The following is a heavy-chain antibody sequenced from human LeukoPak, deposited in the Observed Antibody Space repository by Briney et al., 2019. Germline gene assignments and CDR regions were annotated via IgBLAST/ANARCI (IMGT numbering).Heavy chain of an antibody. Sequence: GGSLRLSCAASKFPVSSNYMTWVRQAPGKGLEWVSVIYRDDSAYYADSVKGRFTISRDNSKSTLYLQMNSLRADDTAVYYCARDFVTAEALDIWGHGTMVTVSS. V-gene: IGHV3-53*01. CDR1: KFPVSSNY. D-gene: IGHD1-14*01. CDR3: ARDFVTAEALDI. J-gene: IGHJ3*02. CDR2: IYRDDSA.